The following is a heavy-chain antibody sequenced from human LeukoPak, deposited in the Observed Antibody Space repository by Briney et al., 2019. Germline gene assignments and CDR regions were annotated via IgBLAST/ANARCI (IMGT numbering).Heavy chain of an antibody. CDR2: ISGVASDI. CDR1: GFTFSDYY. Sequence: GGSLRLSCAASGFTFSDYYMTWIRQAPGRGLEWVSYISGVASDIHYRDSVKGRFTISRDNAKNSVYLQMNSLRFEDTTVNYCARGGAHGMDFWGQGTTVTVSS. D-gene: IGHD1-26*01. V-gene: IGHV3-11*01. J-gene: IGHJ6*02. CDR3: ARGGAHGMDF.